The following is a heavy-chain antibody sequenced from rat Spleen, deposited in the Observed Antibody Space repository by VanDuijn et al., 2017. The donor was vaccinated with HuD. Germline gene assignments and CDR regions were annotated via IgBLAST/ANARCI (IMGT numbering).Heavy chain of an antibody. CDR2: ISNSGGSS. J-gene: IGHJ3*01. CDR1: GFTFNNHW. D-gene: IGHD1-4*01. V-gene: IGHV5-31*01. CDR3: ATAGARVSRFAY. Sequence: EVQLVESGGGLVQPGRSLKLSCVASGFTFNNHWMSWIRQAPGKGLEWVASISNSGGSSHYRDSVKGRFTLSRDNAKSTLYLQMDSLRSEDTATYYCATAGARVSRFAYLGQGTLVTVSS.